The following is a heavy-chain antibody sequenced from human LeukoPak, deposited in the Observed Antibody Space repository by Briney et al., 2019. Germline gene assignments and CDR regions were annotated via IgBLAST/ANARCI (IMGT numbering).Heavy chain of an antibody. CDR1: GLTFSSYD. V-gene: IGHV3-13*01. J-gene: IGHJ3*02. CDR2: ICATGDT. D-gene: IGHD1-1*01. Sequence: GGSLRLSCAASGLTFSSYDMHWVRQAAGTGREWVSSICATGDTYYIDSEKGRFTISRENAKESLYLQVSSLRVEDTAVYFCVLGAYWNDDKNAFHIWGPGTMVTVSS. CDR3: VLGAYWNDDKNAFHI.